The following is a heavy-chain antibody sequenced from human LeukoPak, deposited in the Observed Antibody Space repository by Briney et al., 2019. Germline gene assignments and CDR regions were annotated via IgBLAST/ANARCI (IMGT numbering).Heavy chain of an antibody. D-gene: IGHD3-16*02. CDR2: ISYDGSNK. CDR3: ARDISSLSRYFDY. CDR1: GFTFSSYA. J-gene: IGHJ4*02. V-gene: IGHV3-30-3*01. Sequence: PGRSLRLSCAASGFTFSSYAMHWVRQAPGKGLEWVAVISYDGSNKYYADSVKGRFTISRDNSKNTLYLQMNSLRAEDTAVYYCARDISSLSRYFDYWGQGTLVTVSS.